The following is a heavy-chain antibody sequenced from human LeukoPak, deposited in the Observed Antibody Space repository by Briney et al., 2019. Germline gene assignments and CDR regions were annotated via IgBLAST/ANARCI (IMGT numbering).Heavy chain of an antibody. CDR2: IRYDGSNK. CDR1: GFTFSNYG. J-gene: IGHJ4*02. D-gene: IGHD3-9*01. V-gene: IGHV3-30*02. Sequence: GSLRLSCAASGFTFSNYGMHWVRQAPGKGLEWVAFIRYDGSNKYYADSVKGRFTISRDNSKNTLYLQMNSLRAEDTAVYYCANLVLRYFDWLFDYWGQGTLVTVSS. CDR3: ANLVLRYFDWLFDY.